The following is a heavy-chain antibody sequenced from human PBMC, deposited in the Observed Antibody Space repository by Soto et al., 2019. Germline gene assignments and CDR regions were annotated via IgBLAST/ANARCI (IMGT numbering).Heavy chain of an antibody. Sequence: SETLSLTCAVYGGSFSGYYWSWIRQPPGKGLEWIGEINHSGSTNYNPSLKSRVTISVDTSKNQFSLKLSSVTAADTAVYYCARLYCSGGSCYLYYFDYWGQGTLVTVSS. CDR1: GGSFSGYY. V-gene: IGHV4-34*01. CDR2: INHSGST. CDR3: ARLYCSGGSCYLYYFDY. J-gene: IGHJ4*02. D-gene: IGHD2-15*01.